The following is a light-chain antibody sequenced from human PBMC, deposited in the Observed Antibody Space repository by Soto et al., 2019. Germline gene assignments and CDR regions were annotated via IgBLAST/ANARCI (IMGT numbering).Light chain of an antibody. CDR3: QQFGSSHGFT. CDR1: QSINSRY. Sequence: EIVLTQSPGTLSLSPGERATLSCRASQSINSRYLAWYQQKPGQAPRLLIYGASSRATGIPDRFSGSGSGKDFTLTISRLEPEDFAVYYCQQFGSSHGFTFGPGTKVDIK. J-gene: IGKJ3*01. V-gene: IGKV3-20*01. CDR2: GAS.